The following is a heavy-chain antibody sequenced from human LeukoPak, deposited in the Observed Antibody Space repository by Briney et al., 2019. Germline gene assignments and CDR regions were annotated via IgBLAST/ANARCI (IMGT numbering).Heavy chain of an antibody. CDR1: GYTFTSYG. CDR3: ARDLRYVDCLASHYFDY. D-gene: IGHD3-9*01. CDR2: ISAYNGNT. V-gene: IGHV1-18*01. Sequence: ASVKVSCKASGYTFTSYGISWVRQAPGQGLEWMGWISAYNGNTNYAQKLQGRVTMTTDTSTSTAYMELRSLRSDDTAVYYCARDLRYVDCLASHYFDYWGEETLVTVSS. J-gene: IGHJ4*02.